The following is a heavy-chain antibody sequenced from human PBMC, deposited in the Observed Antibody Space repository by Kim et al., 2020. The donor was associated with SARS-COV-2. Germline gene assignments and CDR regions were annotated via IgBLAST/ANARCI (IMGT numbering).Heavy chain of an antibody. CDR2: ISYDGSNK. CDR1: GFTFSSYG. Sequence: GGSLRLSCAASGFTFSSYGMHWVRQAPGKGLEWVAVISYDGSNKYYADSVKGRFTISRDNSKNTLYLQMNSLRAEDTAVYYCARDFGIAVAGTSNYWGQG. CDR3: ARDFGIAVAGTSNY. D-gene: IGHD6-19*01. V-gene: IGHV3-33*05. J-gene: IGHJ4*02.